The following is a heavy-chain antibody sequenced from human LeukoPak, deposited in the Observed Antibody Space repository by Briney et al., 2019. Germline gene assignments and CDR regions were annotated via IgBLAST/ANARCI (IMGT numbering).Heavy chain of an antibody. Sequence: GGSLRLSCAPSGFSFSRFGMHCVRQAPGKGLEWVAVTSYDGNKKYYGASVKGRFTISRDNSMNTLYLKMNSLRADDTAVYYCSRDPRGIALAGTYDYWGQGILVTVSS. CDR2: TSYDGNKK. V-gene: IGHV3-30*03. CDR3: SRDPRGIALAGTYDY. J-gene: IGHJ4*02. CDR1: GFSFSRFG. D-gene: IGHD6-19*01.